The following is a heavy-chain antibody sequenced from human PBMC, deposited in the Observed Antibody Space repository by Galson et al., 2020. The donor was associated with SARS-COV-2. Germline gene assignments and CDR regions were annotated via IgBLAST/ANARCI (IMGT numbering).Heavy chain of an antibody. D-gene: IGHD3-10*01. Sequence: SETLSLTCTVSGGSISSYYWSWIRQPPGKGLEWIGYIYYSGRTNSNPSLKSRVTISVDTSKNQFSLKLSSVTAVATAVYYCARGGEGPMVRENTFTGYDDAFDIWGQGTMVTVSA. CDR3: ARGGEGPMVRENTFTGYDDAFDI. CDR2: IYYSGRT. V-gene: IGHV4-59*13. CDR1: GGSISSYY. J-gene: IGHJ3*02.